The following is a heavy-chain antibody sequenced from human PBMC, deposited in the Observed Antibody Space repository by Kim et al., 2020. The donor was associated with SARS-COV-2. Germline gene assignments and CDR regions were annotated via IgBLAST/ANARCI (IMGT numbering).Heavy chain of an antibody. V-gene: IGHV3-30*04. D-gene: IGHD6-13*01. CDR2: ISYDGSNK. Sequence: GGSLRLSCAASGFTFSSYAMHWVRQAPGKGLEWVAVISYDGSNKYYADSVKGRFTISRDNSKNTLYLQMNSLRAEDTAVYYCARARGQQLAKYYFDYWGQGTLVTVSS. J-gene: IGHJ4*02. CDR3: ARARGQQLAKYYFDY. CDR1: GFTFSSYA.